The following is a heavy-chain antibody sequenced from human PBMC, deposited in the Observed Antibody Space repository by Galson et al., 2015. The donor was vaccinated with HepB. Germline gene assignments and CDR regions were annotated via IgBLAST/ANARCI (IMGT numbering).Heavy chain of an antibody. CDR1: GYTFTSYA. V-gene: IGHV1-3*01. CDR3: ARSGYCSSTSCRGGGAFDI. J-gene: IGHJ3*02. CDR2: INAGNGNT. Sequence: SVKVSCKASGYTFTSYAMHWVRQAPGQRLEWMGWINAGNGNTKYSQKFQGRVTITRDTSASTAYMELSSLRSEDTAVYYCARSGYCSSTSCRGGGAFDIWGQGTMVTVSS. D-gene: IGHD2-2*01.